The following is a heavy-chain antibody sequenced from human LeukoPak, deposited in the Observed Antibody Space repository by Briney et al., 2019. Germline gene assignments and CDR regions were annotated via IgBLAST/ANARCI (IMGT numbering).Heavy chain of an antibody. J-gene: IGHJ4*02. V-gene: IGHV4-39*07. CDR1: GDSISNSRYS. CDR3: ARKGLRGGDFDY. D-gene: IGHD3-16*01. CDR2: TSYSGSA. Sequence: SETLSLTCTVSGDSISNSRYSWGWIRQPPGKGLEWIGTTSYSGSAYYNPSLKSRVTISVDTSKNQFSLKLSSVTAADTAVYYCARKGLRGGDFDYWGQGTLVTVSS.